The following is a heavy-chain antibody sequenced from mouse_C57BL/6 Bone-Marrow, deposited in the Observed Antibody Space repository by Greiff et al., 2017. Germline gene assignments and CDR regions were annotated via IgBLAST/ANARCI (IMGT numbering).Heavy chain of an antibody. D-gene: IGHD2-1*01. CDR3: SRDGNYLGYFDY. Sequence: EVNVVESGGGLVKPGGSLKLFCAASGFTFSDHGMHWVRQAPEKGLEWVAYISCCSSTFFYAATVKGRLPISRDNTKNTLFLLMPSLTSVDTAMCYCSRDGNYLGYFDYWGPGTTLTVSS. CDR1: GFTFSDHG. J-gene: IGHJ2*01. CDR2: ISCCSSTF. V-gene: IGHV5-17*01.